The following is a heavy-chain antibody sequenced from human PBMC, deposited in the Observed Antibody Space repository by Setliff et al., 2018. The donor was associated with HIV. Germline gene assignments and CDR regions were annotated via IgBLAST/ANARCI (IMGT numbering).Heavy chain of an antibody. J-gene: IGHJ6*03. CDR3: ARGGGTSSPIDYHYYIDV. Sequence: PSETLSLTCTVSGDSISSSIYYWGWVRQPPGKGLEWIGGIYYTGSPFYKPSLKSRVTISVDTSNNQFSLKLSSVTAADTAAYYCARGGGTSSPIDYHYYIDVWGKGTTVTVSS. CDR2: IYYTGSP. D-gene: IGHD6-6*01. V-gene: IGHV4-39*01. CDR1: GDSISSSIYY.